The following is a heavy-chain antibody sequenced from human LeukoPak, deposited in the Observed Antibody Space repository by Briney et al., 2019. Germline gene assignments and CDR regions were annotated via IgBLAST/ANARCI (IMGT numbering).Heavy chain of an antibody. Sequence: GGSLRLSCAASGFTFSSYAMHWVRQAPGKGLEWVSGISWNSGSIGYADSVKGRFTISRDNAKNSQYLQMNSLRAEDTALYYCAKGGIILDYWGQGTLVTVSS. V-gene: IGHV3-9*01. CDR1: GFTFSSYA. D-gene: IGHD3-16*01. CDR3: AKGGIILDY. CDR2: ISWNSGSI. J-gene: IGHJ4*02.